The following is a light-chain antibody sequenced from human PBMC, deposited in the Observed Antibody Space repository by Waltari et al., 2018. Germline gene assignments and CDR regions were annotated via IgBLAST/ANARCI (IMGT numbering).Light chain of an antibody. CDR3: QQYGRLPWT. Sequence: EIVLTQSPVTLSLSPGERATLSCGASQSVTSGFVAWFQQKPGLSPRLLIYDASTRATGIPARFSGTGSGTDFTLTISRLEPEDFAVYYCQQYGRLPWTFGQGTKVEIK. CDR2: DAS. CDR1: QSVTSGF. V-gene: IGKV3D-20*01. J-gene: IGKJ1*01.